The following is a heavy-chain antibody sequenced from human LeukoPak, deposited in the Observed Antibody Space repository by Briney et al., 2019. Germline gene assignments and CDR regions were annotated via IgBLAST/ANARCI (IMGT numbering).Heavy chain of an antibody. CDR3: ARDPGGGPTHGY. V-gene: IGHV3-66*02. J-gene: IGHJ4*02. D-gene: IGHD1-26*01. Sequence: GGSLRLSCAASGFTVGNNYMSWVRQAPGEGLEWVSVIYSDGSTYYADSVKARFTISRDNSKNILYLQMNSLRADDTAVYYCARDPGGGPTHGYWGQGTLVTVSS. CDR1: GFTVGNNY. CDR2: IYSDGST.